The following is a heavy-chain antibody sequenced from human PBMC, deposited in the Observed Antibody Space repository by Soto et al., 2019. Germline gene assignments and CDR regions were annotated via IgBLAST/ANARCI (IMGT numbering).Heavy chain of an antibody. CDR2: ISGGGGDT. V-gene: IGHV3-23*01. J-gene: IGHJ4*02. Sequence: GGSLRLSCAASGFTFSSFAMTWVRQAPGKGLEWDSTISGGGGDTNYAEFVKGRFPISRDNSKNTLYLQMNSLKAEDTAVYYCAKANKFQLLSDFDYWGQGTLVTVS. D-gene: IGHD2-2*01. CDR1: GFTFSSFA. CDR3: AKANKFQLLSDFDY.